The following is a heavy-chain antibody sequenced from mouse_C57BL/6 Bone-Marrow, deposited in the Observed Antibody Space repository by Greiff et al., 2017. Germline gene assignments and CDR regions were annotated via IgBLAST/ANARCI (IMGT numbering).Heavy chain of an antibody. Sequence: EVQLQESGPVLVKPGASVKMSCKASGYTFTDYYMNWVKQSHGKSLEWIGVINPYNGGTSYNQKFKGKATLTVDKSSNTAYMELNSLTSEDSAVYYCARNGYDEGYYFDYWGQGTTLTVSS. CDR3: ARNGYDEGYYFDY. CDR1: GYTFTDYY. V-gene: IGHV1-19*01. J-gene: IGHJ2*01. CDR2: INPYNGGT. D-gene: IGHD2-2*01.